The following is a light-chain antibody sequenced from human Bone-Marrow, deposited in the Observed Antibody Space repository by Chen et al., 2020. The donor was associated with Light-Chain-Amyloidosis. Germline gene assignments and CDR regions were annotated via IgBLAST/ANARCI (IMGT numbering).Light chain of an antibody. CDR1: DLPTKY. CDR2: RDT. Sequence: SYALTQPPSVSVSPGQTARMTCSGDDLPTKYAYWYQQKPGPAPVLVIHRDTERPSGISERFSGSSSGTTATLTISGVQAEDEADYHCQSADSSGTYEVIFGGGTKLTVL. V-gene: IGLV3-25*03. J-gene: IGLJ2*01. CDR3: QSADSSGTYEVI.